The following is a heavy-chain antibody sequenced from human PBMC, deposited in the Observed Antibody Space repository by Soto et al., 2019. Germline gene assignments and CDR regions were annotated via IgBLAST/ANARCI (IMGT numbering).Heavy chain of an antibody. CDR1: GFTFSSYA. CDR3: AKDGHGDYLFDY. J-gene: IGHJ4*02. V-gene: IGHV3-23*01. CDR2: ISGSGGST. Sequence: GGSLRLSCAASGFTFSSYAMSWVRQAPGKGLEWVSAISGSGGSTYYADSVKGRFTISRDNSKNTLYLQMDSLRAEDTAVYYCAKDGHGDYLFDYWGQGTLVTVSS. D-gene: IGHD4-17*01.